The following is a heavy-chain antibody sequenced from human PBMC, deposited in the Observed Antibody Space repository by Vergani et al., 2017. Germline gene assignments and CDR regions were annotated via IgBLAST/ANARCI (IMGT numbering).Heavy chain of an antibody. CDR3: ARAYKAYTVSSGMDV. D-gene: IGHD1-14*01. Sequence: QVQLVQSGAEVKKPGASVKVSCKASGYTFTSYGISWVRQAPGQGLEWMGWIRAYNGNTNYAQKLQGRVTMTTDTSTSTSYMELRSLRSDDTAVYYFARAYKAYTVSSGMDVWGQGTTVTVSS. CDR1: GYTFTSYG. J-gene: IGHJ6*02. CDR2: IRAYNGNT. V-gene: IGHV1-18*01.